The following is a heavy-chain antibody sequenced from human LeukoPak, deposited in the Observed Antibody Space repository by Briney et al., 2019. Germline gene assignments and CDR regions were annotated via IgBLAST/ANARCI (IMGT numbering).Heavy chain of an antibody. CDR1: GDSISSYY. D-gene: IGHD4-23*01. CDR2: IYYSGST. Sequence: SETLSLTCTVSGDSISSYYWSWIRQPPGKGLEWIGFIYYSGSTNCNPSLKSRVTISVDTSKNQFSLKLSSVTAADTAVYYCARPSLDYGGIDAFDFWGQGTLVTVSS. J-gene: IGHJ3*01. CDR3: ARPSLDYGGIDAFDF. V-gene: IGHV4-59*08.